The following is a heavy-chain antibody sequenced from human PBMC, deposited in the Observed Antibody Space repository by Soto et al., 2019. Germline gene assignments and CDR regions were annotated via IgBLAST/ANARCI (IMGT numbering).Heavy chain of an antibody. CDR1: GFTFSSYG. Sequence: QVQLVESGGGVVQPGRSLRLSCAASGFTFSSYGMHWVRQAPGKGLEWVAVIWYDGSNKYYADSVKGRFTISRDKSKNTLYLQMNSLRAEDTAVYYCARDGQSRQQLVHFDYWGQGTLVTVSS. CDR2: IWYDGSNK. CDR3: ARDGQSRQQLVHFDY. J-gene: IGHJ4*02. D-gene: IGHD6-6*01. V-gene: IGHV3-33*01.